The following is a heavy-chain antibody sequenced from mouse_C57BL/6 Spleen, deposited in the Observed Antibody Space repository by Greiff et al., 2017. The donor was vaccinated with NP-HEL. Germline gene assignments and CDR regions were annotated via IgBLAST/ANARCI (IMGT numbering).Heavy chain of an antibody. CDR3: ARLNYGPDYVDY. Sequence: VQLQESGPELVKPGASVKISCKASGYAFSSSWMNWVTQRPGKGLEWIGRIYPGDGDTNYNGKFKGKATLTADKSSSTAYMQLSSLTSEDSAVYFCARLNYGPDYVDYWGQGTTLTVSS. D-gene: IGHD1-1*02. J-gene: IGHJ2*01. CDR1: GYAFSSSW. CDR2: IYPGDGDT. V-gene: IGHV1-82*01.